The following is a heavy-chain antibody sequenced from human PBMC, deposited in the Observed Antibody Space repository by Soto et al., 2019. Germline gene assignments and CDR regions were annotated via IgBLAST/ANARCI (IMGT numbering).Heavy chain of an antibody. V-gene: IGHV1-18*01. J-gene: IGHJ6*02. CDR2: ISVYNGNT. CDR1: GYTFTTYG. CDR3: ARDQHNSFYYYGVDV. D-gene: IGHD2-21*01. Sequence: GASVKVSCKASGYTFTTYGISWVRQAPGQGLEWMGWISVYNGNTNYAQKLQGRVTMTTDTSTSTAYMELRILSSDDTAVYYCARDQHNSFYYYGVDVWGQGTTVTVSS.